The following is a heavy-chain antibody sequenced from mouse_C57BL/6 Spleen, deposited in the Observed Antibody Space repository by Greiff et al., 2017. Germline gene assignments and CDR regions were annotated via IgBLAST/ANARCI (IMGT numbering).Heavy chain of an antibody. CDR1: GYTFTSYW. V-gene: IGHV1-52*01. J-gene: IGHJ2*01. D-gene: IGHD1-1*01. CDR3: AITTVAPYYFDY. Sequence: QVQLQQPGAELVRPGSSVKLSCKASGYTFTSYWMHWVKQRPIQGLEWIGNIDPSDSETHYNQKFKDKATLTVDKSSSTAYMQLSSLTSEDSAVYYCAITTVAPYYFDYWGQGTTLTVSS. CDR2: IDPSDSET.